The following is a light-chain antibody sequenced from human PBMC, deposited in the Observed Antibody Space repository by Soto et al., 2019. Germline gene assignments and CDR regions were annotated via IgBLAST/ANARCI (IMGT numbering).Light chain of an antibody. V-gene: IGKV1-33*01. CDR2: DAS. Sequence: DIHMTQSPSSLSASVGDRVTITCQASQDISNYLNWYQQKPGKVPKLLIYDASNLEARVPSRFSGSGSGTDFTFTISSLQPEDIATYYCQQYDNLPYTFGQGTKLEIK. CDR1: QDISNY. CDR3: QQYDNLPYT. J-gene: IGKJ2*01.